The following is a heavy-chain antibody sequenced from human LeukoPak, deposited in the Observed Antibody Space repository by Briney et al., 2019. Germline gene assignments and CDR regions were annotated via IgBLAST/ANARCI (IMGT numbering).Heavy chain of an antibody. D-gene: IGHD3-10*01. Sequence: PGGSLRLSCAASGFTFSSYEMNWVRQAPGKGLEGVSYISSSGGIIYYADSVKGRFTISRDNAKNSLYLQMNSLRAEDTAVYYCAKIISGSHLDYWGQGTLVTVSS. CDR2: ISSSGGII. V-gene: IGHV3-48*03. CDR3: AKIISGSHLDY. CDR1: GFTFSSYE. J-gene: IGHJ4*02.